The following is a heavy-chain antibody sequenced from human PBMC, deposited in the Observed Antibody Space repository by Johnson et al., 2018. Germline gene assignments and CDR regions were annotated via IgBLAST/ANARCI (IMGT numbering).Heavy chain of an antibody. Sequence: QWVRQAPGKGLEWVAVISYDGSNKYYADSVKGRFTISRDNSKNTLYLQMNSLRAEDTAVYYCTTTMEGAFDIWGQGTMVTVSS. J-gene: IGHJ3*02. CDR3: TTTMEGAFDI. CDR2: ISYDGSNK. D-gene: IGHD3-10*01. V-gene: IGHV3-30*03.